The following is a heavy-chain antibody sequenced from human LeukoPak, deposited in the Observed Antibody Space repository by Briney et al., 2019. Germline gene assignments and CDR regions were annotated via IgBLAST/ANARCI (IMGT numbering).Heavy chain of an antibody. J-gene: IGHJ4*02. CDR2: TYYSGST. D-gene: IGHD3-16*01. CDR3: AREWGYGFDY. Sequence: SETLSLTCTVSGGSISSYYWSWIRQPPGKGLEWIGYTYYSGSTNYNPSLKSRVTLSLDRSKNQFSLKLSSVTAADTAVYYCAREWGYGFDYWGQGTLVTVSS. V-gene: IGHV4-59*12. CDR1: GGSISSYY.